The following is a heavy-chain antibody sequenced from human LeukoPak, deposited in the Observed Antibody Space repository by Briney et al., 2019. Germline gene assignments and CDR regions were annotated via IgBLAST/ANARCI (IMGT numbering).Heavy chain of an antibody. Sequence: RASVKVSCTASGGTFSSYAISWVRQAPGQGLEWMGGIIPIFGTANYAQKFQGRVTITADESTSTAYMELSSLRSEDTAVYYCARDLGASSSWGGYGMDVWGQGTTVTVSS. CDR2: IIPIFGTA. CDR1: GGTFSSYA. D-gene: IGHD6-13*01. V-gene: IGHV1-69*13. J-gene: IGHJ6*02. CDR3: ARDLGASSSWGGYGMDV.